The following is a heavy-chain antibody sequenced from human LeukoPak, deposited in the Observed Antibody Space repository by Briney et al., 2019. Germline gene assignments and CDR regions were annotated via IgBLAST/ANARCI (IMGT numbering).Heavy chain of an antibody. CDR1: GGSISSSSYY. V-gene: IGHV4-39*07. CDR2: IYYSGST. Sequence: PSETLSLTCTVSGGSISSSSYYWGWIRQPPGKGLEWIGSIYYSGSTYYNPSLKSRVTISVDTSKNQFSLKLSSVTAADTAVYYCARGRSGYDILTDNNWFDPWGQGTLVTVSS. D-gene: IGHD3-9*01. J-gene: IGHJ5*02. CDR3: ARGRSGYDILTDNNWFDP.